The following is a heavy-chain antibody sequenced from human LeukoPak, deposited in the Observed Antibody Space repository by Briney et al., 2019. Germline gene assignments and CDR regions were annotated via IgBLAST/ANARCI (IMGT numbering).Heavy chain of an antibody. CDR3: ARGGVYYDFPGGY. CDR1: GGSFSGYY. Sequence: SETLSLTCAVYGGSFSGYYWSWIRQPPGKGLEWIGEINHSGSTNYNPSLMSQVTISVDTSKNKFSMKLSSVTAAVTAVYYCARGGVYYDFPGGYWGQGTLVTVSS. V-gene: IGHV4-34*01. CDR2: INHSGST. D-gene: IGHD3-3*01. J-gene: IGHJ4*02.